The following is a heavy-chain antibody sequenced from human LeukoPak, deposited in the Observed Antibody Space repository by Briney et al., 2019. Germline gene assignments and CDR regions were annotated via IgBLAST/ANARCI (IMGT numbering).Heavy chain of an antibody. Sequence: GGSLRLSCAASGFIFSTYGMHWVRQAPGKGLEWVSFITYEGGYNQYYAESVKGRFTISRDNSKNTLYLQMISLRLEDAAVYYCAKVKEYASGSYPIESWGQGTLVTVSS. D-gene: IGHD3-10*01. CDR3: AKVKEYASGSYPIES. J-gene: IGHJ4*02. V-gene: IGHV3-30*02. CDR1: GFIFSTYG. CDR2: ITYEGGYNQ.